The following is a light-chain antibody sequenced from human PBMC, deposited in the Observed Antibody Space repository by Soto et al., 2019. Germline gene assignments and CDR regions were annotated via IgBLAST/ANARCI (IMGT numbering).Light chain of an antibody. CDR1: QSVSSRF. J-gene: IGKJ1*01. Sequence: EIVLTQSPGTLSLSPGESATLSCGASQSVSSRFLAWYQQTPGRAPRVLIYDASTRATGVPDRFSGSGSGTDFTLTISSLQAEDVAVYYCHQYYSTPWTFCQGTKVHIK. CDR3: HQYYSTPWT. V-gene: IGKV3D-20*01. CDR2: DAS.